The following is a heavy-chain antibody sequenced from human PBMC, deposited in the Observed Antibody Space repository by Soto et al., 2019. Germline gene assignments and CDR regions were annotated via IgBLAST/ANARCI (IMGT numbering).Heavy chain of an antibody. J-gene: IGHJ4*02. Sequence: EVQLVESGGGLVKPGGSLRLSCAASGFTFSNAWMNWVRQAPGKGLEWVGRIKSKADGETTDYAAPVKGRFTISRDESKDTVYLQMNSLNTADTAVYFCTTEGLRYYWGQGTLVTVSA. CDR1: GFTFSNAW. CDR2: IKSKADGETT. D-gene: IGHD2-15*01. CDR3: TTEGLRYY. V-gene: IGHV3-15*07.